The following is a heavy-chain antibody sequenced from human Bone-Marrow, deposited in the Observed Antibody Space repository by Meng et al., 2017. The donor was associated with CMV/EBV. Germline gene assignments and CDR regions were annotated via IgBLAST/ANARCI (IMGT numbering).Heavy chain of an antibody. CDR2: INTIGGST. V-gene: IGHV1-46*01. CDR3: ARDGVVSEGCDI. D-gene: IGHD2-2*01. CDR1: GYTFTSYY. J-gene: IGHJ3*02. Sequence: ASVKVSCKASGYTFTSYYMHWVRQAPGQGLEWMGIINTIGGSTSYAQKFQGRVTMTRDNSTTTAYMELSSVRSEDNAVYYCARDGVVSEGCDIWGQGTMVTVSS.